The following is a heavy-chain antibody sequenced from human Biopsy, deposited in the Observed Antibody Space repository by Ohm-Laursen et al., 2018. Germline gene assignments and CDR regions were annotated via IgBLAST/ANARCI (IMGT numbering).Heavy chain of an antibody. CDR1: GGSFSTYT. CDR3: ATDADGYYTEFDF. V-gene: IGHV1-69*06. J-gene: IGHJ4*02. Sequence: SVKVSCKASGGSFSTYTISWVRQAPGQGLEWMGGIVPIFATANYAQRFQGRVALTADKSTGTAYMELNRLISDDTAVYYCATDADGYYTEFDFWGQGTLITVSS. D-gene: IGHD5-24*01. CDR2: IVPIFATA.